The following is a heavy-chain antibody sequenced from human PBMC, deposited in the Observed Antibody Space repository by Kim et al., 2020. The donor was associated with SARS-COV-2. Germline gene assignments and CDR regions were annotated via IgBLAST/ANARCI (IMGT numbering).Heavy chain of an antibody. D-gene: IGHD2-21*02. J-gene: IGHJ6*02. Sequence: NPSRKSRVTMSVDTSKNQVSLKLTSVTAADTAVYYCAKGTADYYNGMDVWGQGTTVTVSS. CDR3: AKGTADYYNGMDV. V-gene: IGHV4-4*07.